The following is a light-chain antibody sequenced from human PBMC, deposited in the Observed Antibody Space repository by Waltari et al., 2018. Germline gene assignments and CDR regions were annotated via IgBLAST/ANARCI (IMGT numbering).Light chain of an antibody. J-gene: IGKJ4*01. CDR3: QQYDTPLS. CDR2: GAS. Sequence: DIQMTQSPSSLSASVGDRVTITCQANQDIYNSLNWYQQKPGKAPNLLIYGASNLEPGVPSRFSGSGSGTHFTFTISSLQPDDFATYYWQQYDTPLSFGGGTKVAIK. V-gene: IGKV1-33*01. CDR1: QDIYNS.